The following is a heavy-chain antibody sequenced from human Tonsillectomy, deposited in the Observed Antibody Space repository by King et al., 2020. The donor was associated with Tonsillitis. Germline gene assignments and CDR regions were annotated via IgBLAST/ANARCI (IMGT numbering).Heavy chain of an antibody. CDR1: GFTFSSYA. CDR2: ISGSGRST. J-gene: IGHJ4*02. V-gene: IGHV3-23*04. Sequence: VQLVESGGDLVQPGGSLRLSCAASGFTFSSYAMSWVRQAPGKGLEWVSVISGSGRSTYYADSVKGRFTISRDNSKNTLYLQMNSLRAEDTALYHCAKGVGAYYYDSSGYSAFFDYWGQGTLVTVSS. CDR3: AKGVGAYYYDSSGYSAFFDY. D-gene: IGHD3-22*01.